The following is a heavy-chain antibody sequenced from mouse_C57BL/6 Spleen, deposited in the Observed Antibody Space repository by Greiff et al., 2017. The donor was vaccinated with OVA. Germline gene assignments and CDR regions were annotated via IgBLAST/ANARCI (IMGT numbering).Heavy chain of an antibody. J-gene: IGHJ4*01. D-gene: IGHD4-1*01. V-gene: IGHV1-9*01. CDR1: GYTFTGSW. Sequence: QVQLTESGAELMKPGASVKLSCKATGYTFTGSWIAWVKPRPVHGLEWIGEILPGSGSPNYNEKFQGKATFTADTSSNTAYMQLSSLTTEDSAIYYCVWDGAMDYWGQGTSVAVSS. CDR2: ILPGSGSP. CDR3: VWDGAMDY.